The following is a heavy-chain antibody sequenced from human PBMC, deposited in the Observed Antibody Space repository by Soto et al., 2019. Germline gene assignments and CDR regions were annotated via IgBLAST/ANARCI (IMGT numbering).Heavy chain of an antibody. CDR3: ARGAYLNWFDP. CDR2: ISSSSSTI. CDR1: GFTFSSYS. Sequence: EVQLVESGGGLVQPGGSLRLSCAASGFTFSSYSMNWVRQAPGKGLEWVSYISSSSSTIYYADYVKGRFTISRDNAKNSLYLQMNSLRAEDTAVYYCARGAYLNWFDPWGQGTLVTVSS. J-gene: IGHJ5*02. V-gene: IGHV3-48*01.